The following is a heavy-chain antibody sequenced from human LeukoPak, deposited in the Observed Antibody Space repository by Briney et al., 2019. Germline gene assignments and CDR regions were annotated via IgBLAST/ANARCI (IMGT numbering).Heavy chain of an antibody. V-gene: IGHV3-23*01. Sequence: GGSLRLSRAASGFTFSHFWMTWVRQAPGRGLEWVSSVDGGGGGTYYADSVKGRFTISRDNSKDTLYLQMNGLRAEDTAVYFCAKQSAGSAAWYSLHYDFWGQGTLVTVSS. CDR1: GFTFSHFW. CDR2: VDGGGGGT. J-gene: IGHJ4*02. CDR3: AKQSAGSAAWYSLHYDF. D-gene: IGHD6-13*01.